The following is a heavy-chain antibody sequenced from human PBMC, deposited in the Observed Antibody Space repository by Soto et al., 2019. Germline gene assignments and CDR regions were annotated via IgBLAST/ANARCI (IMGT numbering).Heavy chain of an antibody. Sequence: SETLSLTCTVSGGSISSYYWSWIRQPPGKGLEWIGYIYYSGSTNYNPSLKSRVTISVDTSKNQFSLKLSSVTAADTAVYYCARALGCSGGSCYSLGWFDPWGQGTLVTVSS. CDR1: GGSISSYY. D-gene: IGHD2-15*01. CDR3: ARALGCSGGSCYSLGWFDP. CDR2: IYYSGST. J-gene: IGHJ5*02. V-gene: IGHV4-59*12.